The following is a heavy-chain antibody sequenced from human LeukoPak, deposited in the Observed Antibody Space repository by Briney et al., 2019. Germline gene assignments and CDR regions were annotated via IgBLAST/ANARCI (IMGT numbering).Heavy chain of an antibody. CDR1: GFTFSTSS. Sequence: GGSLRLSCAASGFTFSTSSLNWVRQAPGKGLEWVSSISSSRSYIYYADSVKGRFTISRDNAKNSLYLQMNSLGAEDTAVYYCAREGGFCFGDTCRFFDFRGQGTLVTVSS. CDR3: AREGGFCFGDTCRFFDF. D-gene: IGHD2-15*01. J-gene: IGHJ4*02. V-gene: IGHV3-21*01. CDR2: ISSSRSYI.